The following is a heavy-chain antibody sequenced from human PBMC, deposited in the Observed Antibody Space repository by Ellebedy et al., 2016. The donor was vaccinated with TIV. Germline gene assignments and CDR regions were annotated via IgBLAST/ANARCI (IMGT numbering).Heavy chain of an antibody. CDR1: GYTFNNYW. J-gene: IGHJ3*02. Sequence: PGGSLRLSCKGSGYTFNNYWIGWVRQMPGKGLEWMGITHPGDSDTRSSPSFQGQVTISADKSSTTAYLQWSSLKASDSAMYYCARQRGGGDYHALDIWGQGTMVTVSS. V-gene: IGHV5-51*01. CDR2: THPGDSDT. D-gene: IGHD4-17*01. CDR3: ARQRGGGDYHALDI.